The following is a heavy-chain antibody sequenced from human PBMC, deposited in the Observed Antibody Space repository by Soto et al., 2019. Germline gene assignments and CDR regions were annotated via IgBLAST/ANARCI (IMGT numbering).Heavy chain of an antibody. CDR1: GGSFSGYY. J-gene: IGHJ5*02. CDR2: INHSGST. Sequence: SETLPLTCAVYGGSFSGYYLSWIRQPTGTGLEWIGEINHSGSTNYNPSLKSRVTISVDTSKNQFSLKLISVTAADTAVYYCARVGVVPATIRVRWFDPWGQGTLVTVPQ. CDR3: ARVGVVPATIRVRWFDP. V-gene: IGHV4-34*01. D-gene: IGHD2-2*01.